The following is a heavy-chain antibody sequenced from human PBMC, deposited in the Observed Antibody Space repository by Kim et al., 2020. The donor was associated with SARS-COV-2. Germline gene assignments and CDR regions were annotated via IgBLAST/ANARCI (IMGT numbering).Heavy chain of an antibody. CDR3: ARDAVTMVRGVIKDYNWFDP. CDR1: GGSISSSSYY. D-gene: IGHD3-10*01. V-gene: IGHV4-39*07. CDR2: IYYSGST. J-gene: IGHJ5*02. Sequence: SETLSLTCTVSGGSISSSSYYWGWIRQPPGKGLEWIGSIYYSGSTYYNPSLKSRVTISVDTSKNQFSLKLSSVTAADTAVYYCARDAVTMVRGVIKDYNWFDPWGQGTLVTVSS.